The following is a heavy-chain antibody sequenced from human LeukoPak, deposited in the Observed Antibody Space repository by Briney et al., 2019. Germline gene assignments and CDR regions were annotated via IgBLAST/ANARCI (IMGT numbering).Heavy chain of an antibody. CDR1: GGTFGSYA. CDR3: ARRRYYDSSGYSYFDY. J-gene: IGHJ4*02. Sequence: SVKVSCKASGGTFGSYAISWVRQAPGQGLEWMGGTIPIFGTANYAQKFQGRVTITADESTSTAYMELSSLRSEDTAVYYCARRRYYDSSGYSYFDYWGQGTLVTVSS. D-gene: IGHD3-22*01. V-gene: IGHV1-69*01. CDR2: TIPIFGTA.